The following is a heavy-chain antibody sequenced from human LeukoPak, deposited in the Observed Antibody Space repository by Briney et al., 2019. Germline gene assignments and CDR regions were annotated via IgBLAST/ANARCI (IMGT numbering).Heavy chain of an antibody. D-gene: IGHD3-22*01. CDR2: INHSGST. CDR3: ARGGYYYDSSGYSY. CDR1: GGSISSYY. J-gene: IGHJ4*02. V-gene: IGHV4-34*01. Sequence: PSETLSLTCTVSGGSISSYYWSWIRQPPGKGLEWIGEINHSGSTNYNPSLKSRVTISVDTSKNQFSLKLSSVTAADTAVYYCARGGYYYDSSGYSYWGQGTLVTVSS.